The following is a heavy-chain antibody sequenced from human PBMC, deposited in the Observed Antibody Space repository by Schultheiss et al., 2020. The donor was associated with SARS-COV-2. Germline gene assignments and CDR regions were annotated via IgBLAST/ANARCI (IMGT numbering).Heavy chain of an antibody. Sequence: ETLSLTCAVYGGSFSGYLWSWIRQPPGKGLEWVAKINEDGSDKYYVDSVKGRFSISKDNAKNSVELQMNSLRAEDTAVYYCARDIYYYMDVWGKGTTVTVSS. CDR3: ARDIYYYMDV. CDR2: INEDGSDK. J-gene: IGHJ6*03. CDR1: GGSFSGYL. V-gene: IGHV3-7*03.